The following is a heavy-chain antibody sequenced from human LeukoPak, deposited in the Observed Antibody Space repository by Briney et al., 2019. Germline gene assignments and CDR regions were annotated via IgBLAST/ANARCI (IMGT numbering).Heavy chain of an antibody. CDR2: IRSKANSYAP. Sequence: GGSLRLSCAASRFTFSGSAMHWVRQAYGKGLEWVGRIRSKANSYAPAYAASVKRIFTISRDDSKNTAYLQMNSLKTEDTAVYYCTRHSYYYDSSGYCDFDYWGQGTLVTGS. D-gene: IGHD3-22*01. CDR1: RFTFSGSA. CDR3: TRHSYYYDSSGYCDFDY. V-gene: IGHV3-73*01. J-gene: IGHJ4*02.